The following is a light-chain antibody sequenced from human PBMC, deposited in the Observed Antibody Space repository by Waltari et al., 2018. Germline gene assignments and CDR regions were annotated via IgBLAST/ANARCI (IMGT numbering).Light chain of an antibody. J-gene: IGLJ2*01. CDR1: NLDDQY. CDR3: HVWDSTTVV. V-gene: IGLV3-1*01. Sequence: SYELTQPPSVSVSPGQTASITCSGDNLDDQYVCWYQQRQGQSPVLVIYQDTKRPSGIPARFSGSTSVNTATLTISGTQTLDEADYYCHVWDSTTVVFGGGTKLTVL. CDR2: QDT.